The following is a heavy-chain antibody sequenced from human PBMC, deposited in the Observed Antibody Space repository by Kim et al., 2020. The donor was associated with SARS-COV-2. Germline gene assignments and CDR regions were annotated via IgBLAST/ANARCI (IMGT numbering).Heavy chain of an antibody. V-gene: IGHV3-30*03. D-gene: IGHD3-10*01. J-gene: IGHJ6*02. CDR3: ATSGSGSYYYYGMDV. Sequence: ESVEGRFTISRDNSRNTRYLQMNSLRAEDTAVDYCATSGSGSYYYYGMDVWGQGTTVTVSS.